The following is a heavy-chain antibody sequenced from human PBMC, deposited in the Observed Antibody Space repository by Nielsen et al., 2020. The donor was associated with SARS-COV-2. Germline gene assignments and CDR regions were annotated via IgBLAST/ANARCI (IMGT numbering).Heavy chain of an antibody. V-gene: IGHV3-23*01. CDR2: ISGSGGST. D-gene: IGHD2-2*01. J-gene: IGHJ4*02. CDR1: GFTFSSYA. Sequence: GESLKISCAASGFTFSSYAMSWVRQAPGKGLEWVSAISGSGGSTYYADSVKGRFTISRDNSKNTLYLQMNSLRAEDTAVYYCAKNPKIVAVPAAIVYWGQGTLVTVSS. CDR3: AKNPKIVAVPAAIVY.